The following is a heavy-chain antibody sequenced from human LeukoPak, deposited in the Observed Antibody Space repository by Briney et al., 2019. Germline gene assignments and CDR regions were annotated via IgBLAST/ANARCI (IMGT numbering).Heavy chain of an antibody. CDR2: VYYSGST. CDR3: ARDYDYGGNSDAFDI. V-gene: IGHV4-31*03. J-gene: IGHJ3*02. Sequence: SETLSLTCTVSGGSISSGGYYWSWIRQHPGKGLEWIGYVYYSGSTYYNPSLKSRVTISVDTSKNQFSLKLSSVTAADTAVYYCARDYDYGGNSDAFDIWGQGTMVTVSS. CDR1: GGSISSGGYY. D-gene: IGHD4-23*01.